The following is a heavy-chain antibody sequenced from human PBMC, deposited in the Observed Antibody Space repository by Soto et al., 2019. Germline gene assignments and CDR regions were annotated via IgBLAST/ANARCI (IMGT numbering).Heavy chain of an antibody. CDR2: ISSSSSYI. CDR3: ARPEYYYDSRGYYGY. CDR1: GFTFSSYS. V-gene: IGHV3-21*01. D-gene: IGHD3-22*01. Sequence: EVQLVESGGGLVKPGGSLRISCAASGFTFSSYSMNWVRQAPGKGLEWVSSISSSSSYIYYADSVKGRFTISRDNAKNSLYLQMNSLRAEDTGVYYCARPEYYYDSRGYYGYWGQGTLVTVSS. J-gene: IGHJ4*02.